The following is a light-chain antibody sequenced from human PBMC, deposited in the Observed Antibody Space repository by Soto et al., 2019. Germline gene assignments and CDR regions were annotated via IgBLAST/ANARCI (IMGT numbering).Light chain of an antibody. CDR2: EVS. J-gene: IGLJ2*01. V-gene: IGLV2-14*01. CDR3: SSYTSSSTLL. Sequence: QSALTQPASVSGSPGQSITISCTGTSSDVGGYNYVSWYQQHPGRAPKLMIYEVSNRPSGVYYRFSGSKSGNTASLTISGLQAEDEAAYYCSSYTSSSTLLFGGGTKLTVL. CDR1: SSDVGGYNY.